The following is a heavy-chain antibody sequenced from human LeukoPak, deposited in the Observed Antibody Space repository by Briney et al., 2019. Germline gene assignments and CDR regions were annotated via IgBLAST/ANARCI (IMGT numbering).Heavy chain of an antibody. V-gene: IGHV4-34*01. D-gene: IGHD3-3*01. CDR2: INHSGST. CDR1: GGSFSGYY. Sequence: SETLSLTCAVYGGSFSGYYWSWIRQPPGKGLEWIGEINHSGSTNYNPSLKSRVTISVDTSKNQFSLKLSSVTAADTAVYYCARWRFLEWLLPYYFDYWGQGTLVSVSS. J-gene: IGHJ4*02. CDR3: ARWRFLEWLLPYYFDY.